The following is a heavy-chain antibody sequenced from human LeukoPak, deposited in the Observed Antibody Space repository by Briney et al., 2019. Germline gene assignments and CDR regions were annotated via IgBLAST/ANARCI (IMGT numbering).Heavy chain of an antibody. J-gene: IGHJ4*02. V-gene: IGHV4-39*07. CDR3: ARGHVDTARFPLFRAAFDY. Sequence: SETLSLTCTVSGGSISSSSYYWGWIRQPPGKGLEWIGSTYYSGSTYYNPSLKSRVTISVDTSKNQFSLKLSSVTAADTAVYYCARGHVDTARFPLFRAAFDYWGQGTLVTVSS. D-gene: IGHD5-18*01. CDR1: GGSISSSSYY. CDR2: TYYSGST.